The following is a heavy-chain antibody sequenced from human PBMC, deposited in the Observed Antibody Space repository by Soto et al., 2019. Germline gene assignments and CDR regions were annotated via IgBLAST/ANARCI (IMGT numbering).Heavy chain of an antibody. D-gene: IGHD3-16*01. V-gene: IGHV4-59*01. CDR2: IYYSGRT. CDR3: ARMRGLGEISPYLDY. CDR1: GGSISDYQ. J-gene: IGHJ4*02. Sequence: QVHLQESGPGLVKPSETLSLTCSISGGSISDYQWNWIRQPPGKGLEWIGYIYYSGRTNYNPSLKSRLTISLDTSTRQFSLRLRSVTAADTAVYYCARMRGLGEISPYLDYWGQGALVTVSS.